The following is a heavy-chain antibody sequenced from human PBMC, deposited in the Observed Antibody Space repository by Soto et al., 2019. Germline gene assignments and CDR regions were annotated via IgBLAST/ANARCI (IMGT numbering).Heavy chain of an antibody. Sequence: QVQLVQSGAEVKKPGSSVKVSCKASGGTFSNYVITWVRQAPGQGLEWMGGIIPIFGKANYAQKFQGRVTSTADKSTSTAYMELSSLRSEDTAVYYCARGWETVGATTPFAYWGQGTLVTVSS. CDR2: IIPIFGKA. J-gene: IGHJ4*02. V-gene: IGHV1-69*06. CDR3: ARGWETVGATTPFAY. CDR1: GGTFSNYV. D-gene: IGHD1-26*01.